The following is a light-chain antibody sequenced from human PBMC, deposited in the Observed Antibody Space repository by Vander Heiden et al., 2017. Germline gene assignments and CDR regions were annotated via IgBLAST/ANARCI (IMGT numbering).Light chain of an antibody. CDR1: QSVSSF. J-gene: IGKJ4*01. CDR2: DAS. V-gene: IGKV3-11*01. CDR3: QQRSNPLT. Sequence: VLTQSPAPPSLSPGERATLACRASQSVSSFVSWYQQTPGQAPRLLIYDASNRATGIPAMFSGSGSGTYFTLTISSLAPEDFAVYYCQQRSNPLTFGGGTRVEIK.